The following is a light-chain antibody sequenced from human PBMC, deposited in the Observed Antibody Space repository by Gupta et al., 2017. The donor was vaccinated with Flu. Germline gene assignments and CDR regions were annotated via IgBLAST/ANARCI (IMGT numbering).Light chain of an antibody. J-gene: IGKJ3*01. CDR3: QQANSFLPFT. CDR2: AAS. V-gene: IGKV1D-12*01. Sequence: DIQMTQSLSSGSACVGDRVTITCRASQGISSWLAWYQHKPGKAPKLLIYAASSLQSGVPSRFSGSGSGTDFTLTISSLQPEDFATYYCQQANSFLPFTFGPGTKVDIK. CDR1: QGISSW.